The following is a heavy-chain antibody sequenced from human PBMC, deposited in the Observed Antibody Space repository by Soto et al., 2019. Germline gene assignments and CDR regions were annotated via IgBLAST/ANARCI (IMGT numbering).Heavy chain of an antibody. Sequence: SETLSLTCTVSGGSISSGDYYWSWIRQPPWKGLEWIGYIYYSGSTYYNPSLKSRVTISVDTSKNQFSLKLSSVTAADTAVYYCAREPYCSGGSCYSGKIDYWGQGXLVTVHS. J-gene: IGHJ4*02. V-gene: IGHV4-30-4*01. CDR1: GGSISSGDYY. CDR3: AREPYCSGGSCYSGKIDY. CDR2: IYYSGST. D-gene: IGHD2-15*01.